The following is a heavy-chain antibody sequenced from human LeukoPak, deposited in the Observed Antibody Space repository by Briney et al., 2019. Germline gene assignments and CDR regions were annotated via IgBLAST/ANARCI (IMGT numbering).Heavy chain of an antibody. V-gene: IGHV3-11*05. CDR3: ARDGCSSTSCPPYYYYGMDV. D-gene: IGHD2-2*01. CDR1: GFTFSDYY. J-gene: IGHJ6*02. Sequence: GGSLRLSCAASGFTFSDYYMSWIRQAPGKGLEWVSYISSSSSYTNYADSVKGRFTISRDNAKNSLYLQMNSLRAEDTAVYYCARDGCSSTSCPPYYYYGMDVWGQGATVTVSS. CDR2: ISSSSSYT.